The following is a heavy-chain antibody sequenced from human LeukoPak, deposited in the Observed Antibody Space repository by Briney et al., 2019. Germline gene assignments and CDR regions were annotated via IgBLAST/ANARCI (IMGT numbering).Heavy chain of an antibody. CDR2: IKSKADGGAK. V-gene: IGHV3-15*01. Sequence: PGGSLRLSCAASRFTFSSAWMSWVRQPPGKGLEWVGRIKSKADGGAKDYAAPVKDRFTVSRDDSENIFYLQMNSLKTEDTGVYYGTTAPYDGKDYWGQGTLVTVSS. J-gene: IGHJ1*01. D-gene: IGHD5-12*01. CDR3: TTAPYDGKDY. CDR1: RFTFSSAW.